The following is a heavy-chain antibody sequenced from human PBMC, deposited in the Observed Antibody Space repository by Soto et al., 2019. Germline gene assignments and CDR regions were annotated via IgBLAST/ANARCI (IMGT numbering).Heavy chain of an antibody. CDR3: ARAGGYCSSTSCPGDY. D-gene: IGHD2-2*01. J-gene: IGHJ4*02. Sequence: SVKVSCKASGGTFSSYAISWVRQAPGQGLEWMGGIIPIFGTANYAQKFQGRVTITADKSTSTAYMELSSLRSEDTAVYYCARAGGYCSSTSCPGDYWGQGTLVTVSS. V-gene: IGHV1-69*06. CDR1: GGTFSSYA. CDR2: IIPIFGTA.